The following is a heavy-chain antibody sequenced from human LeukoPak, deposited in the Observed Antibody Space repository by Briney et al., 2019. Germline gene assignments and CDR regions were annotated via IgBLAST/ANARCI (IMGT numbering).Heavy chain of an antibody. V-gene: IGHV3-23*01. CDR2: ISGSGGST. CDR3: ANLAAPCQTVQDY. D-gene: IGHD6-6*01. Sequence: PRGSLRLSCAASGFTFSSYAMSWVRQAPGKGLEWVSAISGSGGSTYYPDSVKGRFTISRDNSKNTLYLQMNSLTAEDTAVSYGANLAAPCQTVQDYGGEGTLVTVS. J-gene: IGHJ4*02. CDR1: GFTFSSYA.